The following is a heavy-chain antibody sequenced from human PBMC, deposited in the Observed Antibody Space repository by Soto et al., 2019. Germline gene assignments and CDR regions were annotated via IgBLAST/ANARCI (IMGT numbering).Heavy chain of an antibody. Sequence: QVQLVESGQGVVEPGRALRLSCAASGVTFSSYGLHRVRQAPGKGLAWVAVIAYDGSNKYYADSVKGRFTISRDNSKNTLYLPMSSLIAEDTAVYYCAKGVLGPGRAYGMDVGGQGTTVTVSS. CDR2: IAYDGSNK. J-gene: IGHJ6*02. CDR3: AKGVLGPGRAYGMDV. CDR1: GVTFSSYG. V-gene: IGHV3-30*18. D-gene: IGHD7-27*01.